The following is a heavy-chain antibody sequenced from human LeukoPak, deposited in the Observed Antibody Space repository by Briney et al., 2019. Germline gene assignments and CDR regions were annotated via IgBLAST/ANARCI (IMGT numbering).Heavy chain of an antibody. CDR2: INPNSGGT. V-gene: IGHV1-2*02. Sequence: ASVKVSCKASGYTFTSYYMHWVRQAPGQGLEWMGWINPNSGGTNYAQKFQGRVTMTRDTSISTAYMELSRLRSDDTAVYYCARGITMFGVVSHFDYWGQGTLVTVSS. D-gene: IGHD3-3*01. CDR3: ARGITMFGVVSHFDY. CDR1: GYTFTSYY. J-gene: IGHJ4*02.